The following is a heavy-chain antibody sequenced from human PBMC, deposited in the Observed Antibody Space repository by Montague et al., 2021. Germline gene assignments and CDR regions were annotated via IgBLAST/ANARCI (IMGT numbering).Heavy chain of an antibody. Sequence: PALVKPTQTLTLTCTFSGFSRSTSGVCVGWIRQPPGTALEWLALIYWDDDKRYSPSLRSRLTITKDTSKNQVVLTMTNMDPVDTATYYCAHRQGGYDLWYWGQGTLVTVSS. D-gene: IGHD5-12*01. J-gene: IGHJ4*02. CDR3: AHRQGGYDLWY. CDR2: IYWDDDK. CDR1: GFSRSTSGVC. V-gene: IGHV2-5*02.